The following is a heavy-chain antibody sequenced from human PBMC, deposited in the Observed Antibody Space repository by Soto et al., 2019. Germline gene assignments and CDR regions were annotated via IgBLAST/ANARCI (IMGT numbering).Heavy chain of an antibody. D-gene: IGHD3-10*01. V-gene: IGHV3-13*01. J-gene: IGHJ6*02. CDR2: IGTAGDT. CDR1: GFTFSSYD. Sequence: GSLRLSCAASGFTFSSYDMHWVRQATGKGLEWVSAIGTAGDTYYPGSVKGRFTISRENAKNSLYLQMNSLRAGDTAVYYCARERIAYYYGSGSVYYYGMDVWGQGTTVTVSS. CDR3: ARERIAYYYGSGSVYYYGMDV.